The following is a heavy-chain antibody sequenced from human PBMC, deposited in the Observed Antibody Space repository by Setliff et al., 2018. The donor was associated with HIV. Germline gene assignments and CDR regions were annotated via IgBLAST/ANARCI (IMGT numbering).Heavy chain of an antibody. V-gene: IGHV3-48*03. Sequence: RLSCAASGFTFSSYEMNWVRQAPGKGLEWISYISSSGGTIYYADSVKGRFTISRDNAKKSLYLQMNSLRGEDTAIYYCAREVSVAGTLYYGMDVWGQGTTVTVSS. J-gene: IGHJ6*02. D-gene: IGHD6-19*01. CDR2: ISSSGGTI. CDR3: AREVSVAGTLYYGMDV. CDR1: GFTFSSYE.